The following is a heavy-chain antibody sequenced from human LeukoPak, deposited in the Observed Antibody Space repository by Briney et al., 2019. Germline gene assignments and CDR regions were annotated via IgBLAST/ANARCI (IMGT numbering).Heavy chain of an antibody. D-gene: IGHD3-9*01. CDR3: ARHDLLRYEAFDY. J-gene: IGHJ4*02. CDR2: IYSSGST. CDR1: GDSMNSGSYF. Sequence: SETLSLTCTVSGDSMNSGSYFWNWIRQPAGKGLEFIGHIYSSGSTHYNPSLKSRVTISVDTSKNQFSLKLSSVTAADTAVYYCARHDLLRYEAFDYWGQGTLVTVSS. V-gene: IGHV4-61*09.